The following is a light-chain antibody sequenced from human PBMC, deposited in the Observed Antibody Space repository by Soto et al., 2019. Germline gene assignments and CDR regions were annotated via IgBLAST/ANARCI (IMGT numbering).Light chain of an antibody. CDR1: QSVSSSF. V-gene: IGKV3-20*01. CDR3: QQYGSSTFT. Sequence: EIVLTQSPGTLSLSPGERATLSCRASQSVSSSFLAWYQQKPGQAPRLLIYGASSRATGIPDRFSGSGSGKDFTLTISRLEPEDFAVYYCQQYGSSTFTFGGGTKVEIK. J-gene: IGKJ4*01. CDR2: GAS.